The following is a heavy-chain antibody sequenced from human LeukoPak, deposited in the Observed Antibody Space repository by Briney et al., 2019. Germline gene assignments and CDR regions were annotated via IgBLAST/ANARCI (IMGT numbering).Heavy chain of an antibody. J-gene: IGHJ4*02. CDR1: GYTFTDYY. D-gene: IGHD3-10*01. CDR3: ARDYYGSGSFSGH. V-gene: IGHV1-2*02. Sequence: AASVKVSCKASGYTFTDYYMHRVRQAPGQGLEWMGWINPKSGDTNYAQRFQGRVTMTRDTSISTAYMELSRLTSDDTAVYYCARDYYGSGSFSGHWGQGTLVTVSS. CDR2: INPKSGDT.